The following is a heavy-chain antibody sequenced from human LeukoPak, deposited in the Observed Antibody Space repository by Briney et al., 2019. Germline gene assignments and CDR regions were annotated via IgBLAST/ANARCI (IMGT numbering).Heavy chain of an antibody. D-gene: IGHD6-19*01. J-gene: IGHJ5*02. V-gene: IGHV3-21*01. Sequence: GGSLRLSCAASGFTFGLYTMNWVRQAPGQGLEWVSSISSSSGYIYYADSVKGRFTISRDNAENSLYLQMNSLRAEDTAIYFCAREDYGSGWTGWFAPWGQGTLVTVSS. CDR2: ISSSSGYI. CDR3: AREDYGSGWTGWFAP. CDR1: GFTFGLYT.